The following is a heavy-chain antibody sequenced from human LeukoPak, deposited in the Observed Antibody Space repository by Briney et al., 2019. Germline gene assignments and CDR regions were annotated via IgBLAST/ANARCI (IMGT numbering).Heavy chain of an antibody. CDR2: TYYRSKWYN. Sequence: SQTLSLTCAISGDSVSSNSAAWNWIRLSPSRGLEWLGRTYYRSKWYNDYAVSVKSRITINPDTSKNQFSLQLNSVTPEDTAVYYWARDLYDFWSGYPYYGMDVWGQGTTVTVSS. D-gene: IGHD3-3*01. CDR1: GDSVSSNSAA. CDR3: ARDLYDFWSGYPYYGMDV. V-gene: IGHV6-1*01. J-gene: IGHJ6*02.